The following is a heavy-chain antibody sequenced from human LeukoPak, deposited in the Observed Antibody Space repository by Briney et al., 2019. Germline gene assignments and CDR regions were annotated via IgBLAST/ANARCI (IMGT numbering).Heavy chain of an antibody. CDR3: ARWRYTNYFFDY. CDR2: INSNRPAT. D-gene: IGHD4-11*01. CDR1: GYTFTGYY. J-gene: IGHJ4*02. Sequence: GASVKVSCKASGYTFTGYYMHRVRQAPGQGLEWVGWINSNRPATNYAVKFNDRVIMTSDTSTNTAYMELNRLTSDDTAVYYCARWRYTNYFFDYWGQGALVTVSS. V-gene: IGHV1-2*02.